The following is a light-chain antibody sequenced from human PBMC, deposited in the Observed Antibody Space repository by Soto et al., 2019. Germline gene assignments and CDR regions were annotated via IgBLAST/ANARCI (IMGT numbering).Light chain of an antibody. CDR3: QQYGSSPIT. J-gene: IGKJ5*01. V-gene: IGKV3-20*01. Sequence: IVLSQSPCTLSLSXEERATLSXXXSQSVSSSYLAWYQQKPGQAPRLLIYGASSRATGIPDRFSGSGSGTDFTLTISRLEPEDFAVYYCQQYGSSPITFGQGTRLEIK. CDR1: QSVSSSY. CDR2: GAS.